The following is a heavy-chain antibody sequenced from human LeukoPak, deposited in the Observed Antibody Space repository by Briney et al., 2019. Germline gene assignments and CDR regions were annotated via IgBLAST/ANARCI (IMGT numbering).Heavy chain of an antibody. D-gene: IGHD5-18*01. CDR2: IWNAGTNT. V-gene: IGHV3-33*06. Sequence: GGSLRLSCAASGFSFSTYGMHWVRQAPGKGLEWVALIWNAGTNTYYADSVKGRFTISRDNSKNTLYLDMNNLRAEDTALHFCAKTLFGFSYGKIDYWGQGTLVTVSS. J-gene: IGHJ4*02. CDR3: AKTLFGFSYGKIDY. CDR1: GFSFSTYG.